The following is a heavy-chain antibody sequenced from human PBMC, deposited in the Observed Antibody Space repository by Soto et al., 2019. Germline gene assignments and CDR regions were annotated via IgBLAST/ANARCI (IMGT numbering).Heavy chain of an antibody. CDR1: GGSISSYY. V-gene: IGHV4-4*07. D-gene: IGHD3-22*01. J-gene: IGHJ4*02. CDR3: ARDRYNYDRDGYYYCFDF. Sequence: PSETLSLTCTVSGGSISSYYWRWIRQPAGKGLAWIGRIYTSGSTNYNPSLKSRLTIAVDTSKNQPSLSLISVTAADTAVYFCARDRYNYDRDGYYYCFDFWGQGTLVTVSS. CDR2: IYTSGST.